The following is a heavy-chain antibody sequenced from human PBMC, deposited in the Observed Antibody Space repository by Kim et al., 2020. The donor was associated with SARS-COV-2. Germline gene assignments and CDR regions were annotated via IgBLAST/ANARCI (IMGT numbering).Heavy chain of an antibody. D-gene: IGHD3-9*01. V-gene: IGHV1-46*01. CDR3: ARESDIRYFDWFDAFDI. Sequence: FQGRVTMTRDTSTSTVYMGLSSLGSEDTAVYYCARESDIRYFDWFDAFDIWGQGTMVTVSS. J-gene: IGHJ3*02.